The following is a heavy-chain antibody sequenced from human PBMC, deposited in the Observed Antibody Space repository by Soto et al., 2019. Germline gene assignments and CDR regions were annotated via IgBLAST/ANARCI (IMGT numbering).Heavy chain of an antibody. CDR2: INSDGSST. CDR1: GFTFSSYW. CDR3: AKDSGSYPKGGAFDI. V-gene: IGHV3-74*01. J-gene: IGHJ3*02. Sequence: PGGSLRLSCAASGFTFSSYWMHWVRQAPGKGLVWVSRINSDGSSTSYADSVKGRFTISRDNAKNTLYLQMNSLRAEDTAVYYCAKDSGSYPKGGAFDIWGQGTMVTVSS. D-gene: IGHD1-26*01.